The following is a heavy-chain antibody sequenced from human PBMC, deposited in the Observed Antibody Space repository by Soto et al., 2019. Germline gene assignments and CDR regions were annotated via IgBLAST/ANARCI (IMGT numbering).Heavy chain of an antibody. J-gene: IGHJ4*02. V-gene: IGHV4-34*01. CDR3: ARGPSLEYCSGGSCYSGRTFDY. CDR2: INHSGST. CDR1: GGSFSGYY. D-gene: IGHD2-15*01. Sequence: PSETLSLTCAVYGGSFSGYYWSWIRQPPGKGLEWIGEINHSGSTNYNPSLKSRVTISVDTSKNQFSLKLSSVTAADTAVYYCARGPSLEYCSGGSCYSGRTFDYWGQGTLVTVSS.